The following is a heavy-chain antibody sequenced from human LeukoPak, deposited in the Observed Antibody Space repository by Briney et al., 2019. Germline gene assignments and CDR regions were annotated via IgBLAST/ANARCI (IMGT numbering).Heavy chain of an antibody. J-gene: IGHJ4*02. V-gene: IGHV3-7*01. D-gene: IGHD6-13*01. CDR3: ARDRQQLVLDY. CDR1: GFTFSSYW. Sequence: PGGSLRLSCAASGFTFSSYWMSWVRQAPGKGLEWVANIKQDGSEKYHVDSVKGRFTISRGNAKNSLYLQMNSLRAEDTAVYYCARDRQQLVLDYWGQGTLVTVSS. CDR2: IKQDGSEK.